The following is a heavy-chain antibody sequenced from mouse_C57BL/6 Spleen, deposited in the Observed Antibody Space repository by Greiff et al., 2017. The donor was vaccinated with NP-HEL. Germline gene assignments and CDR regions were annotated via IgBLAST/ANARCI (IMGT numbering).Heavy chain of an antibody. J-gene: IGHJ4*01. CDR3: TSHAMDY. CDR1: GYTFTDYE. CDR2: IDPETGGT. Sequence: VQRVESGAELVRPGASVTLSCKASGYTFTDYEMHWVKQTPVHGLEWIGAIDPETGGTAYNQKFKGKAILTADKSSSTAYMELRSLTSEDSAVYYCTSHAMDYWGQGTSVTVSS. V-gene: IGHV1-15*01.